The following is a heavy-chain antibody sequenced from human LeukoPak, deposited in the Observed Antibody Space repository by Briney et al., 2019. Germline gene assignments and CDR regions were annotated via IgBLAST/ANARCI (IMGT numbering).Heavy chain of an antibody. Sequence: SETLSLTCTVSGGSISSSSYYWGWIRQPPGKGLEWIGSIYYSGSTYYNPSLKSRVTISVDTSKNQFSLKLSSVTAADTAVYYCARVAFWFDPWGQGTLVTVSP. CDR2: IYYSGST. CDR1: GGSISSSSYY. V-gene: IGHV4-39*01. D-gene: IGHD2-15*01. CDR3: ARVAFWFDP. J-gene: IGHJ5*02.